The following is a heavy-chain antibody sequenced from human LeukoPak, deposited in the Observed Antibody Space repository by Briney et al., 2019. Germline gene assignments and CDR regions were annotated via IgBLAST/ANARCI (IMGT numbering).Heavy chain of an antibody. CDR2: INPNSGGT. Sequence: ASVKVSCKASGYTFTGYYMHWVRQAPGQGLEWMGWINPNSGGTNYAHKFQGWVTMTRDTSISTAYMELSRLRSDDTAVYYCARYYYDSSGYYHFDYWGQGTLVTVSS. J-gene: IGHJ4*02. CDR3: ARYYYDSSGYYHFDY. CDR1: GYTFTGYY. D-gene: IGHD3-22*01. V-gene: IGHV1-2*04.